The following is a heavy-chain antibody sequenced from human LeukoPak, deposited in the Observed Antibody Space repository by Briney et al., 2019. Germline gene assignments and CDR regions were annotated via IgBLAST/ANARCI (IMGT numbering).Heavy chain of an antibody. Sequence: PGGSLRLSCAASGFTFSSYAMSWVRQAPGKGLEWVSAISGSGGSTYYADSVKGRFTISRDNSKNTLYLQMNSLRAEDTAVYYCAKDFNYYYNSSGYYSYWGQGTLVTVSS. CDR3: AKDFNYYYNSSGYYSY. V-gene: IGHV3-23*01. CDR2: ISGSGGST. J-gene: IGHJ4*02. CDR1: GFTFSSYA. D-gene: IGHD3-22*01.